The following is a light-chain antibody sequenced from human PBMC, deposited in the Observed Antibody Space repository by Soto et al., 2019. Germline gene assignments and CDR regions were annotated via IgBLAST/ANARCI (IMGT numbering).Light chain of an antibody. J-gene: IGKJ3*01. CDR3: MQTLQTPYT. Sequence: DIVMTQSPLSLPVTPGEPASISCKSSQSLLHSDGDNYLEWYVQKAGQSPQLLIYLVSHRASGVPDRHSGSGSGTDFTLKISKVEADDVGVYYCMQTLQTPYTFGPGTKVEIK. CDR2: LVS. V-gene: IGKV2-28*01. CDR1: QSLLHSDGDNY.